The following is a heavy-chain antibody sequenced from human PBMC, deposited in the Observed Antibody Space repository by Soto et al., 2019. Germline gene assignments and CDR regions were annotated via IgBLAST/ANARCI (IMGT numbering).Heavy chain of an antibody. V-gene: IGHV1-18*01. Sequence: QVQLVQSGAEVKKPGAAVKVSCKASEYTFTSYAITWVRQAPGQGPEWMGWINGYNGNTNYGQKVQGRVTMTTDKSTSTAYMELRSLSSDDTAIYYCARVYYGSGGNMDVWGQGTTVTISS. CDR1: EYTFTSYA. D-gene: IGHD3-10*01. CDR2: INGYNGNT. J-gene: IGHJ6*02. CDR3: ARVYYGSGGNMDV.